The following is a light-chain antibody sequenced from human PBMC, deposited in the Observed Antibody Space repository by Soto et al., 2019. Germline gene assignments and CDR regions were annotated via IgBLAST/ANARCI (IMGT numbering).Light chain of an antibody. CDR2: EAS. V-gene: IGKV3-11*01. J-gene: IGKJ4*01. CDR3: QQRTDWVT. Sequence: DIVLTQSPATLSLSPGQTATLSCRASQSVSSYLAWYQQKPGQAPRLLIYEASNRATGIPARFSGSGSGTDFTLTISSLEPEDFAVYYCQQRTDWVTFGGGTKVDIK. CDR1: QSVSSY.